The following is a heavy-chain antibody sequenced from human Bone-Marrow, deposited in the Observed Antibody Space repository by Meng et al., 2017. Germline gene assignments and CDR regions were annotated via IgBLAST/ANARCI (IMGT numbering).Heavy chain of an antibody. CDR3: ATGAAAADH. V-gene: IGHV3-15*01. CDR2: IKRNSDGGTK. Sequence: EVRLVESGGGLVKPGGSFRPACVASGLSFTEAWMSWVRQAPGKGLEWVGRIKRNSDGGTKDYAAPVKGRFTISRDDSKNTLYLQMDSLITEDTAVYFCATGAAAADHWGQGTLVTVSS. CDR1: GLSFTEAW. J-gene: IGHJ4*02. D-gene: IGHD6-13*01.